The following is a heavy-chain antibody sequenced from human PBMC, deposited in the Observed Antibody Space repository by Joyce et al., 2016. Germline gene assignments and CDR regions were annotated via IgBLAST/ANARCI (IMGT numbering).Heavy chain of an antibody. J-gene: IGHJ4*02. CDR2: ISPDGSKK. D-gene: IGHD2-2*01. Sequence: QVQLVVSGGGVAQPGRSLILSCAASGFTFTRYAMQWVRQTPGTGLEWGAVISPDGSKKFYSDSVKDRFIISRDNSNKMVFVQMNSLRVEDTGVYYCARSPSNSWHTFDSWGQGTLVSVSS. CDR3: ARSPSNSWHTFDS. V-gene: IGHV3-30-3*01. CDR1: GFTFTRYA.